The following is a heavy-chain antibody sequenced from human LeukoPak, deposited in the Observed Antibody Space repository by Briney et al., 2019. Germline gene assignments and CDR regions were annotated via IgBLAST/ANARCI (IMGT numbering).Heavy chain of an antibody. CDR2: IFSGDSGP. CDR1: GYSFTSYC. Sequence: GESLKISCKVSGYSFTSYCIGWVRQMPGKGLGWIGIIFSGDSGPTYSPSFQGQVTISLDKSINTAYLQWSSLQASDTAMYYCGMSGDRVPLQDHAFDVWGQGTMVTVST. D-gene: IGHD1-26*01. J-gene: IGHJ3*01. CDR3: GMSGDRVPLQDHAFDV. V-gene: IGHV5-51*01.